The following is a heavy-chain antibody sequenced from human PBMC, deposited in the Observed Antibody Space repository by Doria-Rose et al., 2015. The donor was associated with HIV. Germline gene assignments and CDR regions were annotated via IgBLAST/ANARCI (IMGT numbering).Heavy chain of an antibody. J-gene: IGHJ4*02. Sequence: QVTLKESGPVLVKPTETLTLTCTVSGVSLSSPGMGVSWIRQPPGKALEWLANSFSDDERSYKTSLKSRLTISRGTSESQVVLTMTDMDPVDTATYYCARIKSSRWYHKYYFDFWGQGTLVIVSA. D-gene: IGHD6-13*01. CDR2: SFSDDER. CDR3: ARIKSSRWYHKYYFDF. CDR1: GVSLSSPGMG. V-gene: IGHV2-26*01.